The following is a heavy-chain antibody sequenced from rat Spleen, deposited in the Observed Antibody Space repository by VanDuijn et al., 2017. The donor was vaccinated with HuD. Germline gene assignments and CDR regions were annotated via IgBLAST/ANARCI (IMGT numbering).Heavy chain of an antibody. Sequence: EVQLVESGGGLVQPGRSMKLSCAASGFTFSDYYMAWVRQAPKKGLEWVASISYEGSSTYYGDSVKGRFTISRDNAKSTLYLQMDSLRSEDTATYYCAAVYGGYFAWFVYWGQGVMVTVSS. J-gene: IGHJ2*01. D-gene: IGHD1-11*01. CDR1: GFTFSDYY. V-gene: IGHV5-22*01. CDR2: ISYEGSST. CDR3: AAVYGGYFAWFVY.